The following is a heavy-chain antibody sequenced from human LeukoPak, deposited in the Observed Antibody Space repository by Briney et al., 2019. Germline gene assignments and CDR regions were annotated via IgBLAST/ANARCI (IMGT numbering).Heavy chain of an antibody. V-gene: IGHV3-48*03. CDR2: ISSSGSTI. J-gene: IGHJ5*02. CDR1: GFTLSNYE. D-gene: IGHD1-26*01. Sequence: GGSLRLSCAASGFTLSNYEMNWVRQAPGKGLEWVSYISSSGSTIYYADSVKGRFTISRDNAKNSLYLQMNSLRAEDTAVYYCARAGSGRSPDWFDPWGQGTLVTVSS. CDR3: ARAGSGRSPDWFDP.